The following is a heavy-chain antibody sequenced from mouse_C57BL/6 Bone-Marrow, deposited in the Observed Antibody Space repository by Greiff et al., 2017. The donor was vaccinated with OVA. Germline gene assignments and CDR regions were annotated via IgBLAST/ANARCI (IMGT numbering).Heavy chain of an antibody. J-gene: IGHJ1*03. CDR1: GYTFTSYW. CDR3: ASRYYGSSYGWYFDV. CDR2: IHPNSGST. D-gene: IGHD1-1*01. V-gene: IGHV1-64*01. Sequence: QVQLQQPGAELVKPGASVKLSCKASGYTFTSYWMHWVKQRPGQGLEWIGMIHPNSGSTNYNEKFKSKATLTVDKSSSTAYMQLSSLTSEDSAVYDCASRYYGSSYGWYFDVWGTGTTVTVSS.